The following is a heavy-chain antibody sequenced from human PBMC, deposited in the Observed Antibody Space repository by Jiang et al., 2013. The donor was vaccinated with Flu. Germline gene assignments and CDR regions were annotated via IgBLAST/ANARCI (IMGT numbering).Heavy chain of an antibody. V-gene: IGHV3-20*04. D-gene: IGHD1-26*01. Sequence: RLSCAASGFTFDDFGMSWVRQAPGKGLEWVSGINWNGGDTAYADSVKGRFTISRDNAKNSLYLQMSSLRAEDTALYYCARILVGATWDNWGQGTLVTVSS. J-gene: IGHJ4*02. CDR1: GFTFDDFG. CDR3: ARILVGATWDN. CDR2: INWNGGDT.